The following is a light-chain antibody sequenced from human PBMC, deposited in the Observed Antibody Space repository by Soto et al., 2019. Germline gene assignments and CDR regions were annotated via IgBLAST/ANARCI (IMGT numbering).Light chain of an antibody. CDR2: EVS. J-gene: IGLJ2*01. CDR3: CSYAGSSTFYVV. Sequence: QSALTQPASVSGSPGQSITISCTGTSSDIGGYNYVSWYQHHPGEAPKLIIYEVSYRPSGVSNRFSGSKSGNTASLTISGLQAEDEADYYCCSYAGSSTFYVVFGGGTQLTVL. V-gene: IGLV2-23*02. CDR1: SSDIGGYNY.